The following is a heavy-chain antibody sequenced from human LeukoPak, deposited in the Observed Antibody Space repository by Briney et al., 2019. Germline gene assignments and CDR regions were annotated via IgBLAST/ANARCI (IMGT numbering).Heavy chain of an antibody. CDR3: ARGGSGYALNWFDP. J-gene: IGHJ5*02. CDR1: GGSISSYY. D-gene: IGHD5-12*01. CDR2: IYYSGST. Sequence: SETLSLTCTVSGGSISSYYWSWIRQPPGKGLEWIGYIYYSGSTNYNPSLKSRVTISVDTSKNQFSLKLSSVTAADTAVYYCARGGSGYALNWFDPWGQGTLVTVSS. V-gene: IGHV4-59*01.